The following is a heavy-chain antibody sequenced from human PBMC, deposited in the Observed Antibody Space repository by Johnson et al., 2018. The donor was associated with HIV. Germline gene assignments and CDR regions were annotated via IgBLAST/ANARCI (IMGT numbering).Heavy chain of an antibody. J-gene: IGHJ3*02. CDR3: TRVWFGELSAFDI. D-gene: IGHD3-10*01. CDR2: IRSKAYGGTT. CDR1: GFTFSNAW. Sequence: VQLVESGGGLVKPGGSLRLSCAASGFTFSNAWMSWVRQAPGKGLEWVGFIRSKAYGGTTEYAASVNGRFTISRDDSKSIAYLQMNSLKTEDTAVYYCTRVWFGELSAFDIWGQGTMVTVSS. V-gene: IGHV3-49*04.